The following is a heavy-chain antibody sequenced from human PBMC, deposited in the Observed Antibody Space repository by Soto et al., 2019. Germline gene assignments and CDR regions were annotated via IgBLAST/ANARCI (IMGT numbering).Heavy chain of an antibody. CDR2: IYYSGST. J-gene: IGHJ6*02. Sequence: PSGTLSLTCTVSGGSISSYYWSWIRQPPGKGLEWIGYIYYSGSTNYNPSLKSRVTISVDTSKNQFSLKLSSVTAADTAVYYCARDMIVVVNSGKDYYYYYGMDVWGQGTTVTVSS. CDR3: ARDMIVVVNSGKDYYYYYGMDV. V-gene: IGHV4-59*01. CDR1: GGSISSYY. D-gene: IGHD3-22*01.